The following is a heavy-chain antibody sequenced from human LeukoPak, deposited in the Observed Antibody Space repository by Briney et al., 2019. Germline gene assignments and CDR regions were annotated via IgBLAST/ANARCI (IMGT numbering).Heavy chain of an antibody. V-gene: IGHV4-39*07. D-gene: IGHD3-16*02. Sequence: WGWVRQPPGTGLQWIATSYQGASLKSRVTTSLDTSKNQFSLRLTSVTAADTAVYYCARIYGLYQEAMDVWGPGITVTVSS. CDR3: ARIYGLYQEAMDV. CDR2: S. J-gene: IGHJ6*02.